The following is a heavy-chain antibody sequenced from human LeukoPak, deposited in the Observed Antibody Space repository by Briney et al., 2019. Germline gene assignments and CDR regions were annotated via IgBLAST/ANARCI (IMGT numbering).Heavy chain of an antibody. D-gene: IGHD2-2*02. CDR1: GGSFSGYY. CDR2: INHSGST. CDR3: AGGKRYCSSTSCYTPWFDP. J-gene: IGHJ5*02. V-gene: IGHV4-34*01. Sequence: SETLSVTCVVYGGSFSGYYWSWIRQPQGKGLEWIGEINHSGSTNYKSSLKSRVTISIDTSKNQFSLKLSSVTAADTAVYYCAGGKRYCSSTSCYTPWFDPWGQGTLVTVSS.